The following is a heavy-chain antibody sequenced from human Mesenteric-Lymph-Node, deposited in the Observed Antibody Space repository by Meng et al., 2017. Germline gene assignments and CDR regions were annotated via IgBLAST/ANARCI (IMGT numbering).Heavy chain of an antibody. J-gene: IGHJ4*02. D-gene: IGHD6-19*01. Sequence: QVQLQEAGPGLVKPSGTLSLTCGVAGVSISSNIRWTWVRQPSGKGLEWIGDIDDSGSTNYNPSLNSRISISLDKSKNHFSLKLSSVTAADTAVYYCARKRGWYLQTYFDYWGQGTLVTVSS. V-gene: IGHV4-4*02. CDR2: IDDSGST. CDR1: GVSISSNIR. CDR3: ARKRGWYLQTYFDY.